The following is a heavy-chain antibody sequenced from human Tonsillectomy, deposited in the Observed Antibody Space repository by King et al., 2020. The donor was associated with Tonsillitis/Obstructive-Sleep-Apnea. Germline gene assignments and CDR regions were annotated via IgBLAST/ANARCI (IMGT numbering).Heavy chain of an antibody. CDR3: ARDRELDAFDI. CDR2: IHYSGST. Sequence: QLQESGPGLVKPSQTLSLTCTVSGGSVSSGGYYWSWIRQRPGKGLEWIGYIHYSGSTYCNPSLKSRVTISVDTSKNQFSLKLISVTAADTAVYYCARDRELDAFDIWGQGTMVTVSS. V-gene: IGHV4-31*03. D-gene: IGHD3-10*01. CDR1: GGSVSSGGYY. J-gene: IGHJ3*02.